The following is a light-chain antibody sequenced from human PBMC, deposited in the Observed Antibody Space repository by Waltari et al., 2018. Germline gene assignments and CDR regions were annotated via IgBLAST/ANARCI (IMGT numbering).Light chain of an antibody. CDR3: QQYNNWPYT. CDR1: QSVGTS. V-gene: IGKV3-15*01. CDR2: GAS. J-gene: IGKJ2*01. Sequence: EIVMTQSPATLPVSPGERATLSCRASQSVGTSLAWYQQRPGQAPRVLIYGASTRGTGIPARFSGSGSGTDFTRSISSLQSEDSAVYYCQQYNNWPYTFGQGTKLEIK.